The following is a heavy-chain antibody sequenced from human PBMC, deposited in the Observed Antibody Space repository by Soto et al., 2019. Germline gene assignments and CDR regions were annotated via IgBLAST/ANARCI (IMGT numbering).Heavy chain of an antibody. CDR2: IYYSGST. V-gene: IGHV4-31*03. Sequence: SETLSLTCTVSGGSISSGGYYWSWIRQHPGKGLEWIGYIYYSGSTYYNPSLKSRVTISVDTSKSQFSLKLSSVTAADTAVYYCATDFTDSSGPILGMDVWGQGTTVT. D-gene: IGHD6-19*01. CDR1: GGSISSGGYY. J-gene: IGHJ6*02. CDR3: ATDFTDSSGPILGMDV.